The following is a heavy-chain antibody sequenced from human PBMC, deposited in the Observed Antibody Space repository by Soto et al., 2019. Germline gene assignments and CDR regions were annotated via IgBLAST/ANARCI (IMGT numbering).Heavy chain of an antibody. CDR1: GFTFSSYA. CDR2: ISGSGGSA. D-gene: IGHD1-26*01. J-gene: IGHJ6*02. Sequence: PEGSLRLSCAASGFTFSSYAMSWVRQAPGKGLEWVSTISGSGGSADHADSVKGRFTISRDNSKNTLYLQMNSLRAEDTAVYYCAKLGVSGSYTEYYYYGMDVWGQAPTRTFS. V-gene: IGHV3-23*01. CDR3: AKLGVSGSYTEYYYYGMDV.